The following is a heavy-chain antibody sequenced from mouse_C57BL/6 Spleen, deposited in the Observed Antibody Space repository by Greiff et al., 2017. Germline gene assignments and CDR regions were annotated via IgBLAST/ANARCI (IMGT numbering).Heavy chain of an antibody. CDR3: ARYYGYAMDY. J-gene: IGHJ4*01. CDR2: INPGSGGT. Sequence: VKLLESGAELVRPGTSVKVSCKASGYAFTNYLIEWVKQRPGQGLEWIGVINPGSGGTNYNEKFKGKATLTADKSSSTAYMQLSSLTSEDSAVYFCARYYGYAMDYWGQGTSVTVSS. V-gene: IGHV1-54*01. CDR1: GYAFTNYL. D-gene: IGHD1-1*02.